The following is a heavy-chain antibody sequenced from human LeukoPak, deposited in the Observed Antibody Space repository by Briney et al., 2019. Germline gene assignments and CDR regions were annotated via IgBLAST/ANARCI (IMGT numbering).Heavy chain of an antibody. CDR3: VKTDY. CDR2: ISSSGVST. Sequence: GGSLRLSCAASGFTVSFNYMSWVRQAPGEGLEWVSAISSSGVSTNYADSVKGRFTISRDNSKNRLYLQMNSLRAEDTALYYCVKTDYWGQGTLVTVSS. CDR1: GFTVSFNY. V-gene: IGHV3-23*01. J-gene: IGHJ4*02.